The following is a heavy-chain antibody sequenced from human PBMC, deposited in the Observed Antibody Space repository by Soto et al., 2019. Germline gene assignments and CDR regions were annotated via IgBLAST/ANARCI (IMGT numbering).Heavy chain of an antibody. CDR3: ARDPIPLIVGASMYFDY. CDR1: GFTFSSYA. V-gene: IGHV3-30-3*01. CDR2: ISYDGSNK. J-gene: IGHJ4*02. Sequence: PGGSLRLSCAASGFTFSSYAMHWVRQAPGKGLEWVAVISYDGSNKYYADSVKGRFTISRDNSKNTLYLQMNSLRAEDTAVYYCARDPIPLIVGASMYFDYWGQGTLVTVSS. D-gene: IGHD1-26*01.